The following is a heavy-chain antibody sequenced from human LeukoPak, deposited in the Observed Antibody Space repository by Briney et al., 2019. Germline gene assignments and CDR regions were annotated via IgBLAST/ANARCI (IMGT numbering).Heavy chain of an antibody. CDR1: GASMRNYY. J-gene: IGHJ1*01. Sequence: PSETLSLTCDVSGASMRNYYWSWVRQPPGKGLEWIGYMHHSGSSIYNRSLKSRVVISVDTSKNQVSLRLASVTAADTATYYCAGDEIRVDTIRHWGQGTLATVSS. CDR2: MHHSGSS. D-gene: IGHD5-12*01. CDR3: AGDEIRVDTIRH. V-gene: IGHV4-59*01.